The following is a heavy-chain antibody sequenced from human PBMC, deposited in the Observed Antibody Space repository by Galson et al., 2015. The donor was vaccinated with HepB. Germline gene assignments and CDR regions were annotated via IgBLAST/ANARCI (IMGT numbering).Heavy chain of an antibody. CDR3: ASLVVVTQLIDY. D-gene: IGHD3-22*01. CDR1: GFTFSSYA. J-gene: IGHJ4*02. Sequence: SLRLSCAASGFTFSSYAMHWVRQAPGKGLEWVAVISYDGSNKYYADSVKGRFTISRDNSKNTLYLQMNSLRAEDTAVYYCASLVVVTQLIDYWGQGTLVTVSS. V-gene: IGHV3-30*04. CDR2: ISYDGSNK.